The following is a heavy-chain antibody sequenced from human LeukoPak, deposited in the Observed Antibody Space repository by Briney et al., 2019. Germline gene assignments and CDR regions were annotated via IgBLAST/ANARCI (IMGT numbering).Heavy chain of an antibody. J-gene: IGHJ5*02. D-gene: IGHD3-3*01. Sequence: PGGSLRPSCAASGFTFSSYAMSWVRQAPGKGLEWVSAISGSGGSTYYADSVKGRFTISRDNSKNTLYLQMNSLRAEDTAVYYCAKNMYYDFWSGYSRIDPWGQGTLVTVSS. V-gene: IGHV3-23*01. CDR3: AKNMYYDFWSGYSRIDP. CDR2: ISGSGGST. CDR1: GFTFSSYA.